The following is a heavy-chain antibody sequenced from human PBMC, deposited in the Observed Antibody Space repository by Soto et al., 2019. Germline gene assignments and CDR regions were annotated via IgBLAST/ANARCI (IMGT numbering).Heavy chain of an antibody. J-gene: IGHJ5*02. Sequence: QVQLVQSGAEVKKPGASVKVSCKASGYTFTSFYMHWVRQAPGQGLEWMGIINPSSGGTSYAQKFQGRVTMTGDTSTTTVYMELSSLRSEDTAVYYCARDSTLAHWGQGTLVTVSS. CDR3: ARDSTLAH. V-gene: IGHV1-46*01. CDR2: INPSSGGT. CDR1: GYTFTSFY.